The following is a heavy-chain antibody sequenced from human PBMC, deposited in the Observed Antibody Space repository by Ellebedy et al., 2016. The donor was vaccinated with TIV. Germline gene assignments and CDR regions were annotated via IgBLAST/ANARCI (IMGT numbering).Heavy chain of an antibody. Sequence: PGGSLRLSCAASGFSFSTYGIHWVSQAPGKGLEWVAIISPDGRYKLYADSVKGRFTISRDNSKTTLYLHMNSLTAYDTAVYYCAKDSWDGDPNYYYYGMDVWGQGTTVTVSS. V-gene: IGHV3-30*18. J-gene: IGHJ6*02. CDR1: GFSFSTYG. CDR2: ISPDGRYK. D-gene: IGHD4-17*01. CDR3: AKDSWDGDPNYYYYGMDV.